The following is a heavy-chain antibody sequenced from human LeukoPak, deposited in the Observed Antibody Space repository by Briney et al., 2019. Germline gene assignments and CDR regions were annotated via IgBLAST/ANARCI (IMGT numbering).Heavy chain of an antibody. CDR2: IYYSGST. Sequence: PSETLSLTCTVSGGSISSYYWSWIRQPPGKGLEWIGYIYYSGSTNYNPSLKSRVTISVDTSKNQFSLKLSSVTAADTAVYYCATSQGYCSSTSCHYYFDYWGQGTLVTVSS. CDR3: ATSQGYCSSTSCHYYFDY. J-gene: IGHJ4*02. D-gene: IGHD2-2*01. CDR1: GGSISSYY. V-gene: IGHV4-59*01.